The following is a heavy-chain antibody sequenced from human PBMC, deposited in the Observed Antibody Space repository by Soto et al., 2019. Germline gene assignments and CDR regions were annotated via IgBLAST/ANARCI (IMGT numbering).Heavy chain of an antibody. J-gene: IGHJ4*02. CDR1: GLTFSRYA. CDR2: ISYGGSNK. CDR3: ARDREGYSGFDYPAY. Sequence: QVQLVESGGSVVQPGRSLRLSCAASGLTFSRYAMHWVRKAPGKGLEWVAIISYGGSNKYYADSVRGRFTISRDNSNNTLYLQMNSLRAEDTAVYYCARDREGYSGFDYPAYWGQGTLVTVSS. V-gene: IGHV3-30-3*01. D-gene: IGHD5-12*01.